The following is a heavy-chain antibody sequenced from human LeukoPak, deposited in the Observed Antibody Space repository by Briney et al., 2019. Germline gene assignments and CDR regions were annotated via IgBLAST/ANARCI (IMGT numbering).Heavy chain of an antibody. V-gene: IGHV4-4*07. D-gene: IGHD4-23*01. CDR2: IYSSGST. J-gene: IGHJ4*02. CDR3: ARGGKATVVTM. Sequence: SETLSLTCTVSGGFINSYYWSWIRQPAGKGLEWIGRIYSSGSTNYNPSLKSRVSMSVDTSKNQFSLKLTSVAAADTAVYYCARGGKATVVTMWGQGILVTVSS. CDR1: GGFINSYY.